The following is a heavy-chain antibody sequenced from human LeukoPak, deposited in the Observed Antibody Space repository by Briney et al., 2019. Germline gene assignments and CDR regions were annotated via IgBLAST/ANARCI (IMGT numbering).Heavy chain of an antibody. CDR2: MYHSGPT. V-gene: IGHV4-39*01. CDR3: ASPSSSWSADDY. Sequence: SETLSLTCTVSGGSVSSTVYYCGWVRQPPGKGLEWIGSMYHSGPTYHNPSLESRVTTSVDTSKNLFSLKLSSLTAADTAVYYCASPSSSWSADDYWGQGTLVTVSS. D-gene: IGHD6-13*01. CDR1: GGSVSSTVYY. J-gene: IGHJ4*02.